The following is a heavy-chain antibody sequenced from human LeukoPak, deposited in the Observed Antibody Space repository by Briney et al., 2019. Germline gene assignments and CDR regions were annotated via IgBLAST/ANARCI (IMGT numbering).Heavy chain of an antibody. D-gene: IGHD1-26*01. CDR3: ARCWGSGSYLFDAFDI. Sequence: GGSLRLSCAASGFTFSNYNMNWVRQAPGKGLEWVSSISTSSIYIYYADSVKGRFTISRDNARNSLYLQMNSLRAEDTVVYYCARCWGSGSYLFDAFDIWGQGTMVTVSS. CDR2: ISTSSIYI. V-gene: IGHV3-21*01. CDR1: GFTFSNYN. J-gene: IGHJ3*02.